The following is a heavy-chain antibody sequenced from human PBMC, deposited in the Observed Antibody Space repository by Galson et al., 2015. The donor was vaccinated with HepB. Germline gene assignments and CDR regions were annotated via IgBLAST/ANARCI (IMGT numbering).Heavy chain of an antibody. D-gene: IGHD3-10*01. Sequence: SLRLSCAASGFTFNNAWMNWVRQAPGKGLEWVGRIKSRADGGSTDYAAPVKGRFAISRDDSKTTLHLQMNSLRTEDTAVYYCTTGGFGEVWRQLDYWGQGTLVTVSS. CDR3: TTGGFGEVWRQLDY. CDR1: GFTFNNAW. J-gene: IGHJ4*02. V-gene: IGHV3-15*07. CDR2: IKSRADGGST.